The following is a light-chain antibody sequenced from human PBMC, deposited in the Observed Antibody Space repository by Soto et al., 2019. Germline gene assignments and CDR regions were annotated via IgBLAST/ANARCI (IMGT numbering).Light chain of an antibody. V-gene: IGKV3-20*01. CDR1: QSVSNNY. J-gene: IGKJ1*01. Sequence: EIVLTQSPGTLSLSPGEIATLSCRTSQSVSNNYLAWYQQKTGQAPRILIYGESSRATGIPDRFSGSGSGTDLNLTISRLEPEDFAVFYCQKYGSSPSTFGQGTKVDIK. CDR2: GES. CDR3: QKYGSSPST.